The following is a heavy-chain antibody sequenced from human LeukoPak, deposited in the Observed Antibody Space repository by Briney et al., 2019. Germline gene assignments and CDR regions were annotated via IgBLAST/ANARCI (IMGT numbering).Heavy chain of an antibody. D-gene: IGHD5-12*01. V-gene: IGHV1-2*02. CDR2: INPNSGGT. CDR3: ARDRLYSGPYSGNNWFDP. CDR1: GYTFTGYY. J-gene: IGHJ5*02. Sequence: GPVKVSCKGSGYTFTGYYMHWVRQAPGQGLEWMGGINPNSGGTNYAQKFQGRVTMTRDTSISTAYMELSRLRSDDTAVYYCARDRLYSGPYSGNNWFDPWGQGTLVTVSS.